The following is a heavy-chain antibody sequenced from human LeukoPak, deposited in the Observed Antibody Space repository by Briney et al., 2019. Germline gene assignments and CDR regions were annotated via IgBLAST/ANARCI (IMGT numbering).Heavy chain of an antibody. CDR2: IHPGDSDT. V-gene: IGHV5-51*01. CDR3: ARREGITIDDACDM. D-gene: IGHD3-10*01. J-gene: IGHJ3*02. CDR1: GYSFTNYW. Sequence: GESLKISCKGSGYSFTNYWIGWVRQMPGKGLEWMGIIHPGDSDTKYSPSLQGQVTISGDKTICTAYLQWSSLEASDTAMYYGARREGITIDDACDMWGQRTIDTVSS.